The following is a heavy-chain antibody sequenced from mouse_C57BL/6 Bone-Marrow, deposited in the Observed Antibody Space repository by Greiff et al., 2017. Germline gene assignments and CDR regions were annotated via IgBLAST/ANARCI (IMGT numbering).Heavy chain of an antibody. Sequence: QVQLQQSGAELVRPGASVTLSCKASGYTFTDYEMHWVKQTPVHGLEWIGAIDPETGGTASNQKFKGKAILTADKSSSTAYMELRSLTSEDSAVYYCTRPLYDCYYLSFDYWGQGTTLTVSS. CDR1: GYTFTDYE. J-gene: IGHJ2*01. D-gene: IGHD2-3*01. CDR3: TRPLYDCYYLSFDY. CDR2: IDPETGGT. V-gene: IGHV1-15*01.